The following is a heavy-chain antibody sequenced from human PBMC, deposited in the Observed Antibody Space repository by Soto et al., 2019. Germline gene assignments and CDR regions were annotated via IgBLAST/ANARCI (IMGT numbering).Heavy chain of an antibody. CDR1: GFAFSGYG. J-gene: IGHJ6*02. CDR3: ARDQGSYGMDV. Sequence: GGSLRLSCEASGFAFSGYGMNWVRQAPGKGLEWVATISFDGSNQDYAASVKGRFTISRDNSKRALYLQLSSLSAEDTAVYYCARDQGSYGMDVWGQGTTVTVSS. CDR2: ISFDGSNQ. V-gene: IGHV3-30*03.